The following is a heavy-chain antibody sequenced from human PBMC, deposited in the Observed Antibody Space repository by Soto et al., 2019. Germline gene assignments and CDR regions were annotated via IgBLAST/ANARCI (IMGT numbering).Heavy chain of an antibody. V-gene: IGHV3-23*01. Sequence: EVQLLESGGGLVQPGGSLRLSCAASGFTFSNHAVTWVRQAPGKGLEWVSTISGSGGSTYYADSVKGRFTISRDNSKNTLWLQMTRLRAEDTAVYYCATDQGSSWYEIDYWGQGTLVTVSS. CDR3: ATDQGSSWYEIDY. J-gene: IGHJ4*02. CDR2: ISGSGGST. D-gene: IGHD6-13*01. CDR1: GFTFSNHA.